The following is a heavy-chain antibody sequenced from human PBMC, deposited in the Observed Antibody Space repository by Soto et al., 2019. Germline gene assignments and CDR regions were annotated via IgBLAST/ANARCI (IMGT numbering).Heavy chain of an antibody. CDR2: INPSGGST. CDR1: GYTFTSYY. CDR3: ARDEKWELLQSYYYYYGMDV. D-gene: IGHD1-26*01. V-gene: IGHV1-46*01. J-gene: IGHJ6*02. Sequence: VKVSCKASGYTFTSYYMHWVRQAPGQGLEWMGIINPSGGSTSYAQKFQGRVTMTRDTSTSTVYMELSSLRSEDTAVYYCARDEKWELLQSYYYYYGMDVWGQGTTVTVSS.